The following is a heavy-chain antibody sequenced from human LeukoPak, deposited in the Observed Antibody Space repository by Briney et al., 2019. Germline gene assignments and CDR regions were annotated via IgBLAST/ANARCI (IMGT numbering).Heavy chain of an antibody. Sequence: PGRSLRLSCAASGFTFDDYAMHWVRQAPGKGLEWVSGISWNSGSIGYADSVKGRFTISRDNAKNSLYLQMNSLRAEDTAVYYCARDKSDSSGYWGQGTLVTVSS. J-gene: IGHJ4*02. CDR3: ARDKSDSSGY. CDR2: ISWNSGSI. D-gene: IGHD3-22*01. V-gene: IGHV3-9*01. CDR1: GFTFDDYA.